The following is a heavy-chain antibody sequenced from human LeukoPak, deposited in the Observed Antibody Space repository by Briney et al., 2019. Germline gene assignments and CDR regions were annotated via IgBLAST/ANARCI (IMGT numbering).Heavy chain of an antibody. CDR1: GFTVSSYW. V-gene: IGHV3-74*01. CDR2: INTDGSNT. Sequence: GGSXRLXWAASGFTVSSYWMHWVRHAPGKGLVWGSRINTDGSNTRYADSVKGRFAISRDNAKNTLYLRMNRLRAEDTAVYYCATDGYYYDSSGYYYGGFDYWGQGTLVTVSS. D-gene: IGHD3-22*01. CDR3: ATDGYYYDSSGYYYGGFDY. J-gene: IGHJ4*02.